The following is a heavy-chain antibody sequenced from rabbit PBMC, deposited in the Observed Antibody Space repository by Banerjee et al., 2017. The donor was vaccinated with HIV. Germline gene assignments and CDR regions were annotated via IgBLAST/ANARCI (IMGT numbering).Heavy chain of an antibody. CDR3: ARDLAGAIGWNFNL. Sequence: QEQVVESGGGLVQPGGSLTLSCKVSGFDFSSYGVSWVRQAPGKGLEWIGCINTSSGNTVYASWAKGRFTISKTSSTTVTLQMTSLTAADTATYFCARDLAGAIGWNFNLWGQGTLVTVS. V-gene: IGHV1S45*01. CDR1: GFDFSSYG. CDR2: INTSSGNT. J-gene: IGHJ4*01. D-gene: IGHD4-1*01.